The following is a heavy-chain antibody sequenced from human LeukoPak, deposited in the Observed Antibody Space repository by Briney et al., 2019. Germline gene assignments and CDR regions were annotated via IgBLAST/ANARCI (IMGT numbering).Heavy chain of an antibody. Sequence: SVKVSCKASGGTFSSYAISWVRQAPGQGLEWMGGIIPIFGTADYAQKFQGRVTITADESTSTAYMELSSLRSEDTAVYYCARPYCSSTSCYRHFDLWGRGTLVTVSS. J-gene: IGHJ2*01. CDR3: ARPYCSSTSCYRHFDL. CDR1: GGTFSSYA. CDR2: IIPIFGTA. V-gene: IGHV1-69*13. D-gene: IGHD2-2*01.